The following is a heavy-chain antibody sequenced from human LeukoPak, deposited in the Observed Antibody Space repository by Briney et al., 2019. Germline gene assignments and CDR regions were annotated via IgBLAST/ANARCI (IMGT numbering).Heavy chain of an antibody. J-gene: IGHJ4*02. CDR3: ARSDYDY. CDR1: GFTFSSYS. D-gene: IGHD5-12*01. CDR2: ISNTNAI. Sequence: GGSLRLSCAASGFTFSSYSMNWVRQSPGKGLEWVSSISNTNAIFYADSVKGRFTISRDNARNSLYLQMYSLRVEDTAVYYCARSDYDYWGQGTLVTVSS. V-gene: IGHV3-69-1*01.